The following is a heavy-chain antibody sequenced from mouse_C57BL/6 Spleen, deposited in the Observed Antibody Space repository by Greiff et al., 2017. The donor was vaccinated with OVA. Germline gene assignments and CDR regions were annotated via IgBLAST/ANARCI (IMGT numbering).Heavy chain of an antibody. V-gene: IGHV5-16*01. Sequence: EVQRVESEGGLVQPGSSMKLSCTASGFTFSDYYMAWVRQVPEKGLEWVANINYDGSSTYYLDSLKSRFIISRDNAKNILYLQMSSLKSEDTATYYCARVYYGSTYWYFDVWGTGTTVTVSS. CDR2: INYDGSST. J-gene: IGHJ1*03. CDR3: ARVYYGSTYWYFDV. D-gene: IGHD1-1*01. CDR1: GFTFSDYY.